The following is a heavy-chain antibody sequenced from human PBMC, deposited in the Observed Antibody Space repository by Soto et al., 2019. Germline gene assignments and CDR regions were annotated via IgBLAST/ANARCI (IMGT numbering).Heavy chain of an antibody. V-gene: IGHV3-23*01. Sequence: QRWGSLRLSCAASGFTFISYAISFFRHSPFKWLEWVSAISGSGGSTYYADSVKGRFTISRDNSKNTLYLQMNSLRAEDTAVYYCAKDLEAWFGELLLTYYYYGMDVWGQGTTVTVSS. CDR3: AKDLEAWFGELLLTYYYYGMDV. J-gene: IGHJ6*02. D-gene: IGHD3-10*01. CDR2: ISGSGGST. CDR1: GFTFISYA.